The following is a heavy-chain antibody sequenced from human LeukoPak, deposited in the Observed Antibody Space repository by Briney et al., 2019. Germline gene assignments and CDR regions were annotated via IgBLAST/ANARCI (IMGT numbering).Heavy chain of an antibody. CDR1: GFTFSSYT. J-gene: IGHJ4*02. D-gene: IGHD6-6*01. CDR3: ARSRGGSSSGVGDNFDY. Sequence: PGGSLRLSCTASGFTFSSYTMNWVRQAPGKGLEWVSGINSDGRNTNYADSVKGRFTISRDQSKNTLSLQMNSLRAEDTAVYYCARSRGGSSSGVGDNFDYWGQGTLVTVSS. V-gene: IGHV3-23*01. CDR2: INSDGRNT.